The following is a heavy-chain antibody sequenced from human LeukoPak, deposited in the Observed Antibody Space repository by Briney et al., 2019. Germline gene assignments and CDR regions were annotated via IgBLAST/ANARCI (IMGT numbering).Heavy chain of an antibody. V-gene: IGHV1-69*13. CDR1: GGNFSSYA. J-gene: IGHJ5*02. CDR2: IIPIFGTA. CDR3: ARERVSWFDP. Sequence: SVKVSCKASGGNFSSYAISWVRQAPGQGLEWVGGIIPIFGTANYAQKFQGRVTITADESTSTAYMELSSLRSEDTAVYYCARERVSWFDPWGQGTLVTVSS. D-gene: IGHD3-22*01.